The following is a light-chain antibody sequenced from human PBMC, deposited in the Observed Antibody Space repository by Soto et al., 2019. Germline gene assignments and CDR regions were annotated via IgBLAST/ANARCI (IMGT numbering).Light chain of an antibody. CDR2: KAS. V-gene: IGKV1-5*03. Sequence: DIQMTQSPSTLSASIGDRVTITCRASQSIYSWLAWYQQNPGKAPKLLIYKASSLESGVPSRSSGSGSGTEFTLTISSLQPEDFATYYCQQYNTYSWVGQGTKVDIK. CDR3: QQYNTYSW. J-gene: IGKJ1*01. CDR1: QSIYSW.